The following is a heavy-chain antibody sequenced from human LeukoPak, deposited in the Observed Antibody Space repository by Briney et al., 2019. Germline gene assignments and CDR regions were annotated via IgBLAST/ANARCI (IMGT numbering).Heavy chain of an antibody. D-gene: IGHD6-19*01. V-gene: IGHV3-23*01. CDR2: ISSRGGTS. CDR1: GFTFSNFD. Sequence: GGSLRLSCAASGFTFSNFDMTWVRQAPGKGLEWASHISSRGGTSHYADSVEGRFTISRDNFKNTLYLQMNSLRAEDTAVYYCARGSSGPDYWGQGTLVTVSS. CDR3: ARGSSGPDY. J-gene: IGHJ4*02.